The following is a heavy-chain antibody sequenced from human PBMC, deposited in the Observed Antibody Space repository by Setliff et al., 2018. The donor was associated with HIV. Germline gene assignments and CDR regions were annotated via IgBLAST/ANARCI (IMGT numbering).Heavy chain of an antibody. CDR2: IYISGST. CDR1: GGSISSSSYY. V-gene: IGHV4-61*05. CDR3: ARDRSSGWSKDWFDT. Sequence: SETLSLTCIVSGGSISSSSYYWGWIRQPPGKGLEWIGHIYISGSTNYNPSFNSRVTMSVDTSKNQFSLRLTSVTAADTAMYHCARDRSSGWSKDWFDTWGQGILVTVSS. D-gene: IGHD6-19*01. J-gene: IGHJ5*02.